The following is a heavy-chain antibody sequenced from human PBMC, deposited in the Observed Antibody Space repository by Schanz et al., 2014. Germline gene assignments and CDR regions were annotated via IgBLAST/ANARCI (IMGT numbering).Heavy chain of an antibody. D-gene: IGHD6-19*01. J-gene: IGHJ5*02. Sequence: QVQLQESGPGLVKPSQTLSLTCIVSGGSISSGTYYWSWLRQPAGKGLEWIGRIYTSGSTNYNPSLKSRPTIALDTSKTQFPLKRSSVTAADTAVYYCARGHHPHGITVAARGFDPWGQGTLVTVSS. CDR1: GGSISSGTYY. CDR3: ARGHHPHGITVAARGFDP. V-gene: IGHV4-61*02. CDR2: IYTSGST.